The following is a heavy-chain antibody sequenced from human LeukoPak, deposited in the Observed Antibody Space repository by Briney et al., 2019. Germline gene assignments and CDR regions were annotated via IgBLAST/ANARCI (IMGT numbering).Heavy chain of an antibody. CDR1: GGSFSGYY. CDR2: INHSGST. Sequence: SETLSLTCAVYGGSFSGYYRSWIRQPPGKGLEWIGEINHSGSTNYNPSLKSRVTISVDTSKNQFSLKLSSVTAADTAVYYCAREVRGSGYYYIGGGRSDAFDIWGQGTMVTVSS. CDR3: AREVRGSGYYYIGGGRSDAFDI. V-gene: IGHV4-34*01. D-gene: IGHD3-22*01. J-gene: IGHJ3*02.